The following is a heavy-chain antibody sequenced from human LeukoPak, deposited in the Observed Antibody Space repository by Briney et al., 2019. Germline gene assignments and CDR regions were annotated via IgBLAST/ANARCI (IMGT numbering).Heavy chain of an antibody. Sequence: SETLSLTCTVSGGSISSSSYYWGWIRQPPGKGLEWIGSIYYSGSTYYNPSLKSRVTISVDTSKNQFSLKLSSVTAADTAVYYCARADGDYYDYWGQGTLVTVSS. J-gene: IGHJ4*02. CDR3: ARADGDYYDY. CDR2: IYYSGST. D-gene: IGHD2-8*02. V-gene: IGHV4-39*07. CDR1: GGSISSSSYY.